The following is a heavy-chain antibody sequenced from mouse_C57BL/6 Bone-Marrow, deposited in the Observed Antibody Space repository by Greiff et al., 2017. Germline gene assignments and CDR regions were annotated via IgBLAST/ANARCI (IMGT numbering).Heavy chain of an antibody. CDR3: ARYDGYYVPYYYAMDY. CDR2: IYPRSGNT. D-gene: IGHD2-3*01. J-gene: IGHJ4*01. V-gene: IGHV1-81*01. Sequence: VKLMESGAELARPGASVKLSCKASGYTFTSYGISWVKQRTGQGLEWIGEIYPRSGNTYYNEKFKGKATLTADKSSSTAYRELRSLTSEDSAVYFCARYDGYYVPYYYAMDYWGQGTSVTVSS. CDR1: GYTFTSYG.